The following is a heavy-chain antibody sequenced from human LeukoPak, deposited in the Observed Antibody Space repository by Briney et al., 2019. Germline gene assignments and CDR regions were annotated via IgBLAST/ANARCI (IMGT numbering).Heavy chain of an antibody. Sequence: PGGSLRLSCAASGFTFSSYAMSWVRQTPGKGLEWVSAISGSGGSTYYADSVKGRFTISRDNSKNTLYLQMNSLRAEDTAVYYCAKNPDDYYDSSGYSDYWGQGTLVTVSS. V-gene: IGHV3-23*01. CDR3: AKNPDDYYDSSGYSDY. D-gene: IGHD3-22*01. CDR1: GFTFSSYA. CDR2: ISGSGGST. J-gene: IGHJ4*02.